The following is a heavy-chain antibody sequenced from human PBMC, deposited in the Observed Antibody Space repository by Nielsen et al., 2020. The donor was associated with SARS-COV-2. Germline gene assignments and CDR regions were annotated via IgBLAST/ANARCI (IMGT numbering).Heavy chain of an antibody. J-gene: IGHJ5*02. V-gene: IGHV3-9*01. Sequence: GGSLRLSCAASGFTFDDYAMHWVRQAPGKGLEWVSGISWNSGSIGYADSVKGRFTIPRDNAKNSLYLQMNSLRAEDTALYYCAKDTPSSSWYHWGQGTLVTVSS. CDR3: AKDTPSSSWYH. CDR1: GFTFDDYA. CDR2: ISWNSGSI. D-gene: IGHD6-13*01.